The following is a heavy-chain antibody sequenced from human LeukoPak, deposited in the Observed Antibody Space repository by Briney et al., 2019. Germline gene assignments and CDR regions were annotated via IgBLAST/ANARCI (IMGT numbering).Heavy chain of an antibody. CDR2: INHSGST. J-gene: IGHJ5*02. CDR3: AGGGGVISHENNWFDP. CDR1: GGSFSGYY. Sequence: SETLSLTCAVYGGSFSGYYWSWIRQPPGKGVEWIGQINHSGSTNYSPSLKSRVTISVDTSKNQFSLRLSSVTAADTAVYYCAGGGGVISHENNWFDPWGQGTLVTVSS. V-gene: IGHV4-34*01. D-gene: IGHD3-16*01.